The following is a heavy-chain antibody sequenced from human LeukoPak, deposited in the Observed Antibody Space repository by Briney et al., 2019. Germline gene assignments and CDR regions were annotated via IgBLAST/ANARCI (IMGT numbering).Heavy chain of an antibody. V-gene: IGHV3-23*01. J-gene: IGHJ5*02. CDR3: AKDGPYTTSWYQNWFDP. CDR2: ISGSGGGT. D-gene: IGHD6-13*01. Sequence: GGSLRLSCAVSGITLSNYGMSWVRQAPGKGLEWVAGISGSGGGTNYADSVKGRFTISRDNAKNSLYLQMNSLRADDTAVYYCAKDGPYTTSWYQNWFDPWGQGTLVTVSS. CDR1: GITLSNYG.